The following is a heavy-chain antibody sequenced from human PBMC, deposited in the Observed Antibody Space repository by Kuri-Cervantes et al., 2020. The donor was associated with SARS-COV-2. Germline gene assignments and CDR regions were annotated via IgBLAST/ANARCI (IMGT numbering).Heavy chain of an antibody. Sequence: GESLKISCAASGFTFSSYWMSWVRQAPGKGLEWVANIKQDGSEKYYVDSVKGRFTISRDNAKNSLYLQMNSLRAEDTAVYYCARDSVMPRTWGVISSWRGVDYWGQGTLVTVSS. V-gene: IGHV3-7*01. J-gene: IGHJ4*02. CDR3: ARDSVMPRTWGVISSWRGVDY. D-gene: IGHD6-13*01. CDR2: IKQDGSEK. CDR1: GFTFSSYW.